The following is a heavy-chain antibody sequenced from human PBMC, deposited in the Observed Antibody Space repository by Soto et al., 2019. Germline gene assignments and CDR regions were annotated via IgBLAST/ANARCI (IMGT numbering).Heavy chain of an antibody. J-gene: IGHJ6*02. CDR2: IYWDDDK. Sequence: SGPTLVNPTQTLTLTCTFSGFSLSTSGLGVGWIRQPPGNALEWLALIYWDDDKRYSPSLKNRLTITKDTSKNQVVLTMTNMDPVDTATYYCVRQTTGSLIVPVAITPYYYLGFDVWGQGTSVTVSS. CDR1: GFSLSTSGLG. V-gene: IGHV2-5*02. CDR3: VRQTTGSLIVPVAITPYYYLGFDV. D-gene: IGHD2-2*01.